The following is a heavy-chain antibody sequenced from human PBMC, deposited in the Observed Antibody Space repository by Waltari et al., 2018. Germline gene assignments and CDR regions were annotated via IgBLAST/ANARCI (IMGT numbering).Heavy chain of an antibody. CDR3: AKGGRIAAAGETDY. CDR2: ISGSGGRT. J-gene: IGHJ4*02. D-gene: IGHD6-13*01. Sequence: EVQLLESGGGLVQPGGSLRLSCAASGFTFSSYAMSWVRQAPGKGLEWVSAISGSGGRTYYADSVKGRFTISRDNSKNTLYMQMNSLRAEDTAVYYCAKGGRIAAAGETDYWGQGTLVTVSS. V-gene: IGHV3-23*01. CDR1: GFTFSSYA.